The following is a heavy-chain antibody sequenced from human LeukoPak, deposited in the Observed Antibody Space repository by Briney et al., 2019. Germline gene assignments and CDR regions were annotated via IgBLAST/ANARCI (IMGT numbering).Heavy chain of an antibody. V-gene: IGHV1-8*03. Sequence: ASVKVSCKASGYTFTSYDINWERQAAGQGLEWMGWMNPNSGNTGYAQKFQGRVTITRNTSISTAYMELSSLRSEDTAVYSCARGPSWSGYSQPYYFDYWGQGTLVTVSS. CDR1: GYTFTSYD. CDR3: ARGPSWSGYSQPYYFDY. CDR2: MNPNSGNT. D-gene: IGHD3-3*01. J-gene: IGHJ4*02.